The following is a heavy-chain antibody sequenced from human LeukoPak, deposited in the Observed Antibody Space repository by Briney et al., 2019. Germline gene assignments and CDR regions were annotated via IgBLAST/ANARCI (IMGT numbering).Heavy chain of an antibody. Sequence: GGSLRLSCAASGFSFNNYFMNWVRQAPGKGLEWVSSISSGSGYIYYADSVKGRFTISRDNVDNVVYLEMNSLGAEDTATYYCARVAVSGPTGWFDSWGQGTLVIVSS. CDR1: GFSFNNYF. J-gene: IGHJ5*01. CDR2: ISSGSGYI. V-gene: IGHV3-21*01. D-gene: IGHD2-8*02. CDR3: ARVAVSGPTGWFDS.